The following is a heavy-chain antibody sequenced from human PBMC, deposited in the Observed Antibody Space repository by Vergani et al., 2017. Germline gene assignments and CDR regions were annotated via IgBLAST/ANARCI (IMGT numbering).Heavy chain of an antibody. D-gene: IGHD4-11*01. CDR2: IIPIFGTA. CDR1: GGTFSSYA. CDR3: ATTMTTVNPGYYYYMDV. Sequence: QVQLVQSGAEVKKPGSSVKVSCKASGGTFSSYAISWVRQAPGQGLEWMGGIIPIFGTANYAQKFQGRVTMTEDTSTDTAYMELSSLRSEDTAVYYCATTMTTVNPGYYYYMDVWGKGTTVTVSS. V-gene: IGHV1-69*14. J-gene: IGHJ6*03.